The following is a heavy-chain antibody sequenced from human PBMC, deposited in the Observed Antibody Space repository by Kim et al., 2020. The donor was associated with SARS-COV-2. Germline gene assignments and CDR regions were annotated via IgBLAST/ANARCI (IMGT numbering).Heavy chain of an antibody. CDR2: IRINANKT. CDR1: GFTFRNYG. D-gene: IGHD1-1*01. J-gene: IGHJ4*02. CDR3: AKDSTPGTFTDY. Sequence: GGSLRLSCAVSGFTFRNYGMHWVRQAPGKGLEWVALIRINANKTYSVYSVKGRFSITRANSKNTNLLHMFAMGDEDTAAYYYAKDSTPGTFTDYWVQGT. V-gene: IGHV3-30*02.